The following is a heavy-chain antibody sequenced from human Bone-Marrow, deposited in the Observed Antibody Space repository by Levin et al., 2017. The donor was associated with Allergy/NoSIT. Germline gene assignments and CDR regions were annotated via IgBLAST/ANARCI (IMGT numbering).Heavy chain of an antibody. CDR3: GRCSGFPAQYTGSGYNWFDP. CDR2: ISGTGGNT. D-gene: IGHD6-13*01. J-gene: IGHJ5*02. CDR1: GFSFSNYV. Sequence: PGGSLRLSCAASGFSFSNYVMTWVRQAPGKGLEWVSAISGTGGNTYYADSVKGRFTMSRDNSKDPLFLQMNSLRAEDTAVYFWGRCSGFPAQYTGSGYNWFDPWGQGTLVTVSS. V-gene: IGHV3-23*01.